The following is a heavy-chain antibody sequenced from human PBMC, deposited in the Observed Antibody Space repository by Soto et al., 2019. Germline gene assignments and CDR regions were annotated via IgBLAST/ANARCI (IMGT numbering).Heavy chain of an antibody. V-gene: IGHV4-59*01. Sequence: SETLSLTCTVSGGSISSYYWSWIRQPPGKGLEWIGYIYYSGSTNYNPSLKSRVTISVDTSKNQFSLKLSSVTAADTAVYYCARPQLGYCSSTSCYEWAFDIWGQGTMVTVSS. J-gene: IGHJ3*02. CDR2: IYYSGST. CDR1: GGSISSYY. D-gene: IGHD2-2*01. CDR3: ARPQLGYCSSTSCYEWAFDI.